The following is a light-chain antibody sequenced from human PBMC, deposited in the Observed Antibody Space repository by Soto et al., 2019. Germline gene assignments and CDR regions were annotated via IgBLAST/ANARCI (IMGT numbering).Light chain of an antibody. V-gene: IGKV1-5*03. CDR1: QSISSW. CDR3: QQYNSFPLT. Sequence: DIQITQSPSTLSSSVVERFTITCRASQSISSWLAWYQQKPGKAPKLLIYKASSLESGVPSRFSGSGSGTEFTLTISSLQPDDFATYYCQQYNSFPLTFGGGTKVDIK. CDR2: KAS. J-gene: IGKJ4*01.